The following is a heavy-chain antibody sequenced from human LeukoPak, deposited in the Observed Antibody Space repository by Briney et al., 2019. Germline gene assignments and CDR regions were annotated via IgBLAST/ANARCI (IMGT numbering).Heavy chain of an antibody. CDR2: LTHSGST. CDR3: ARRIGSGSYLEAYYFDY. CDR1: GASFSDYN. J-gene: IGHJ4*02. V-gene: IGHV4-34*01. D-gene: IGHD1-26*01. Sequence: PSETLSLTCTVYGASFSDYNRTWIRQAPGKGLEWIGELTHSGSTNYNPSLKSRVTISVDTSKNQFSLKLSSVTAADTAGYYCARRIGSGSYLEAYYFDYWGQGTLVTVSS.